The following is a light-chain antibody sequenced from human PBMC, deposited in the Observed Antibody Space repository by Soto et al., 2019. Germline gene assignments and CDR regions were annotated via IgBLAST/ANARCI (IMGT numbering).Light chain of an antibody. J-gene: IGKJ5*01. Sequence: DIQLTQSPSFLSASVGDRVTITCRASQGISSYLAWYQQKPRKAPEVLIFGASTLQSGVPSRFSGSGSGTEFTLTISSLQPEDFATYYCQQRMSYPITFGQGTRLEIK. V-gene: IGKV1-9*01. CDR2: GAS. CDR1: QGISSY. CDR3: QQRMSYPIT.